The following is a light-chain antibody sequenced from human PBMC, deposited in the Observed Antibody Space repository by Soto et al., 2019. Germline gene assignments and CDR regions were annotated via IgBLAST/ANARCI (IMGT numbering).Light chain of an antibody. V-gene: IGLV2-14*01. CDR3: SSYTRSNTVV. J-gene: IGLJ2*01. CDR2: DVS. Sequence: QSALTQPASVSGSPGQSITLSCTGSSSDVGGYNFVSWYQQHPGKAPKLMIYDVSNRPSGVSSRFSGSRSGNTASLTISGLQAEDEADYYCSSYTRSNTVVFGGGTKVTVL. CDR1: SSDVGGYNF.